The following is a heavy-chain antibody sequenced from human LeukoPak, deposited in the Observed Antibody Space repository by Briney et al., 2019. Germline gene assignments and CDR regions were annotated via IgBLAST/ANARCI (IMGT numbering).Heavy chain of an antibody. CDR1: GYSLSSGYY. J-gene: IGHJ6*03. CDR2: IYHSGST. Sequence: PSETLSLTCTVSGYSLSSGYYWGWIRQPPGKGLEWIGSIYHSGSTNYNPSLKSRVTISVDTSKNQFSLKLSSVTAADTAVYYCARGQASVGYCSGGSCYSGFGHYYYYMDVWGKGTTVTVSS. CDR3: ARGQASVGYCSGGSCYSGFGHYYYYMDV. D-gene: IGHD2-15*01. V-gene: IGHV4-38-2*02.